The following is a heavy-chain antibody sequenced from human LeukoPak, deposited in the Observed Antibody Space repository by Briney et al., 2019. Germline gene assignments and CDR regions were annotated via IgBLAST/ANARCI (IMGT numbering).Heavy chain of an antibody. J-gene: IGHJ5*02. Sequence: SETLSLTCTVSGGSISSYYWSWIRQPPGKGLEWIGYIYYSGSTNYNPSLKSRVTISVDTSKNQFSLKLSSVTAADTAVYYCAGQLTSVLWFGETGIWFDPWGQGTLVTVSS. D-gene: IGHD3-10*01. CDR1: GGSISSYY. CDR2: IYYSGST. CDR3: AGQLTSVLWFGETGIWFDP. V-gene: IGHV4-59*08.